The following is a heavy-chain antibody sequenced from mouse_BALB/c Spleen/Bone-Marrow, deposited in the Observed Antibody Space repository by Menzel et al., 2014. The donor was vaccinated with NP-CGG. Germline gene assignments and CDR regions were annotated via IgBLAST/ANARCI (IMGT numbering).Heavy chain of an antibody. CDR2: INPGSGST. Sequence: VKLQESGAELVRPGTSVKVSCKASGYAFTDYLMEWLKQRPGQGLEWIGVINPGSGSTNYNEKFKDKATLTADKSSSTCHIQLSSLTSDDSAVYFCARYDGYYDYWGQGTILTVSS. CDR1: GYAFTDYL. CDR3: ARYDGYYDY. D-gene: IGHD2-3*01. V-gene: IGHV1-54*01. J-gene: IGHJ2*01.